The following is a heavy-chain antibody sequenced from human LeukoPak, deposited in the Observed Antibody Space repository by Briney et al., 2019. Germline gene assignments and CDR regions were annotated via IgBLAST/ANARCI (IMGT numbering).Heavy chain of an antibody. D-gene: IGHD7-27*01. CDR1: GYSFTDKY. J-gene: IGHJ4*02. Sequence: ASVKVSCKASGYSFTDKYMHWLRQAPGQGLEWMGWINANTGVTHYAVKFQGRVTITRDTSISTVCMDLSSLQSDDTAVYYCARDHNWGPDYWGQGTLVLVSS. V-gene: IGHV1-2*02. CDR3: ARDHNWGPDY. CDR2: INANTGVT.